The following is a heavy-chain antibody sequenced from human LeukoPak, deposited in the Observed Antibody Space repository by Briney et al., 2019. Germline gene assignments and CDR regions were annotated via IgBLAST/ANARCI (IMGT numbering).Heavy chain of an antibody. J-gene: IGHJ6*02. CDR3: ARGIASRITRMAYYYYGMDV. V-gene: IGHV4-34*01. CDR1: GGSFSGYY. CDR2: INHSGST. Sequence: SETLSLTCAVYGGSFSGYYWSWIRQPPGKGLEWIGEINHSGSTNYNPSLKSRVTISVDTSKNQFSLKLSSVTAADTAVYYCARGIASRITRMAYYYYGMDVWGQGTRSPSP. D-gene: IGHD1-14*01.